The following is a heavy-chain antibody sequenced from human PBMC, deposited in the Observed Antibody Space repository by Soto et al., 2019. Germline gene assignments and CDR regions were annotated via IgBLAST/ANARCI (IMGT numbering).Heavy chain of an antibody. D-gene: IGHD3-3*02. CDR3: ARDSAIFGVVIPREYNWFDP. CDR1: GFTFSSYW. CDR2: IKQDGSEK. J-gene: IGHJ5*02. Sequence: GGSLRLSCAASGFTFSSYWMSWVRQAPGKGLEWVANIKQDGSEKYYVDSVKGRFTISRDNAKNSLYLQMNSLRAEDTAVYYCARDSAIFGVVIPREYNWFDPWGQGTLVTVSS. V-gene: IGHV3-7*05.